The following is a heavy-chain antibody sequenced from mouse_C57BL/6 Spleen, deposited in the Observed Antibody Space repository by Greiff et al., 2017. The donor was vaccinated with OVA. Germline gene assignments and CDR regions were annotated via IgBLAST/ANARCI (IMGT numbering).Heavy chain of an antibody. V-gene: IGHV1-15*01. J-gene: IGHJ2*01. Sequence: PLKQSGAELVRPGASVTLSCKASGYTFTDYEMHWVKQTPVHGLEWIGAIDPETGGTAYNQKFKGKAILTADKSSSTAYMELRSLTSEDSAVYYCHYDARSWGQGTTLTVSS. D-gene: IGHD2-4*01. CDR3: HYDARS. CDR1: GYTFTDYE. CDR2: IDPETGGT.